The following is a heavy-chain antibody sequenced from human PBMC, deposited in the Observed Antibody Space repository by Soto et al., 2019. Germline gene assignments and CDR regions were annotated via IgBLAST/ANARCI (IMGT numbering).Heavy chain of an antibody. J-gene: IGHJ1*01. CDR3: ARWGTTGGLDV. V-gene: IGHV3-33*05. D-gene: IGHD3-16*01. CDR2: TSYDGSNK. Sequence: QVQLVESGGGVVQPGTSRRLSCVGSGFTFRSDVIHWVRQAPGKGLEWVALTSYDGSNKDYGDSVKGRFTISRDNSRNTVDLQMDNLRREDTALYYCARWGTTGGLDVWGQGTLVSVSS. CDR1: GFTFRSDV.